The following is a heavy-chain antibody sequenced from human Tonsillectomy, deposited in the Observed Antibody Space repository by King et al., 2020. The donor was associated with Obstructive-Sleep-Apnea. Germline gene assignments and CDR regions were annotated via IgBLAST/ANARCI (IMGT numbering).Heavy chain of an antibody. Sequence: VQLVESGGGLVQPGGSLRLSCAVSGFTFSRYWMSWVRQAPGKGLEWVASIKQDGNEKYYVDSVKGRFTISRDNAKNSLYLQMNSLRADDTAVYYCARRYLVPAALFDSWGQGTLATVSS. V-gene: IGHV3-7*03. CDR2: IKQDGNEK. CDR3: ARRYLVPAALFDS. J-gene: IGHJ5*01. D-gene: IGHD2-2*01. CDR1: GFTFSRYW.